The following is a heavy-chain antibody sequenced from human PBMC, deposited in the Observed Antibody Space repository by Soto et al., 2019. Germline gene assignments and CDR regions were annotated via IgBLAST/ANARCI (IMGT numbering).Heavy chain of an antibody. D-gene: IGHD5-12*01. CDR3: ARAAPLRYSGYALDH. V-gene: IGHV1-2*02. J-gene: IGHJ4*02. CDR2: INPNSGAT. Sequence: QVQLVSSGAEVKKPGASVKVSCRASGYTFTDYYIHWVRQAPGQGLQWVGWINPNSGATEYAQKFQGRVTMTRDPSISTVYMEVTRLRSYDTALYFCARAAPLRYSGYALDHWGQGTRVTVST. CDR1: GYTFTDYY.